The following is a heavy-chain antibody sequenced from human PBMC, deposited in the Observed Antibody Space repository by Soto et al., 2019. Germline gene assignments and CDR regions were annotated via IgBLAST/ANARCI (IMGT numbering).Heavy chain of an antibody. J-gene: IGHJ4*02. V-gene: IGHV3-33*01. Sequence: VGSLRLSCAASGFTFSNYGMHWARQAPGKGLEWVAAILYDGSNKYYTDSVKGRFTISRDNFKNTLYLQMNSLRAEDTAVYYCAGGTYYFDYTGQGTVVTVSS. CDR1: GFTFSNYG. CDR2: ILYDGSNK. CDR3: AGGTYYFDY. D-gene: IGHD1-26*01.